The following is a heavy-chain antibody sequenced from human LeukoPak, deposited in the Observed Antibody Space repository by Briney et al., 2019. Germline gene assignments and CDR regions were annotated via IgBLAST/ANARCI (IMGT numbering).Heavy chain of an antibody. CDR2: IYYSGST. V-gene: IGHV4-39*01. J-gene: IGHJ3*02. CDR1: GGSISSSSYY. CDR3: ARLNDSSGSRAFDI. Sequence: SETLSLTCTVSGGSISSSSYYWGWIRQPPGKGLEWIGSIYYSGSTYYNPSLKSRVTISVDTSKNQFSLKLSSVTAADTAVYYCARLNDSSGSRAFDIWGQGTMVTVSS. D-gene: IGHD3-22*01.